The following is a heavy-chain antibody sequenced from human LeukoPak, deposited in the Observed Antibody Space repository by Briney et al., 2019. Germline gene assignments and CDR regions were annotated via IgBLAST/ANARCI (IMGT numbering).Heavy chain of an antibody. CDR2: IIPILGIG. CDR1: GGTFSSYA. CDR3: ASEAQLGYCSSTSCYGDY. J-gene: IGHJ4*02. Sequence: GASVNVSCKGSGGTFSSYAISWVRQAPGQGLEWVGRIIPILGIGNYAKKLQGRVTITADKSKRTAYLELSSLRAKDTAVYYCASEAQLGYCSSTSCYGDYWGQGTLVTVSS. D-gene: IGHD2-2*01. V-gene: IGHV1-69*04.